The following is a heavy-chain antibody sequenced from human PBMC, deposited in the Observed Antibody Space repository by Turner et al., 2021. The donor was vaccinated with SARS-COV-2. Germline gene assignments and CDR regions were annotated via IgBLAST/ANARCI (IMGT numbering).Heavy chain of an antibody. Sequence: EVQLVESGGGFVQPGGSLRFSSAASGFTFSNSWMSWARQAPGKGLEWVANIKQDGSEKYYVDSVKGRFTISRDNAKNSLYLQMNSLRAEDTAVYYCARDLMFTAAAPYGMDVWGQGTTVTVSS. J-gene: IGHJ6*02. D-gene: IGHD6-13*01. CDR2: IKQDGSEK. CDR3: ARDLMFTAAAPYGMDV. V-gene: IGHV3-7*01. CDR1: GFTFSNSW.